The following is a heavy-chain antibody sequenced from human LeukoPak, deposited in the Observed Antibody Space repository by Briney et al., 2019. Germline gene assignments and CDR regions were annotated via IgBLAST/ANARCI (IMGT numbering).Heavy chain of an antibody. CDR2: ISGSAGTT. J-gene: IGHJ4*01. D-gene: IGHD5-18*01. CDR1: GVSFNNYA. Sequence: GGSLRLSCAASGVSFNNYAMIWVGQAPGKGLEWVSAISGSAGTTYCAHSVKGRFTITRVNSKNTLYLQMNSLRAEDTAVYYCARESGHTYDYCDYWGHGTLVTVSS. V-gene: IGHV3-23*01. CDR3: ARESGHTYDYCDY.